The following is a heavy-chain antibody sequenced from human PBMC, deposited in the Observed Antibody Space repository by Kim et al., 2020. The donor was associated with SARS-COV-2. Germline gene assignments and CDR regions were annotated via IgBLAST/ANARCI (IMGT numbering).Heavy chain of an antibody. CDR1: GDSVSSNSAA. V-gene: IGHV6-1*01. D-gene: IGHD1-26*01. CDR2: TYYRSKWFS. J-gene: IGHJ4*02. Sequence: SQTLSLTCDISGDSVSSNSAAWNWIRQSPSRGLEWLGRTYYRSKWFSDFAVSVESRITINADTSKNQLSLQLNSVFPEDTAVYFCAREATGGLDFFDYWGQGTLVTVSS. CDR3: AREATGGLDFFDY.